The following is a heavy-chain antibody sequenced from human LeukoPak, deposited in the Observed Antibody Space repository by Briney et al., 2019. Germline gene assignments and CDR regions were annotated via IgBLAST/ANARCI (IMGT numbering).Heavy chain of an antibody. Sequence: SETLSLTCAVSGYSINSGYCWGWIRQPPGKGLEWIGGIDHSGNTHYNPSLKNRVTISVDTSKNEFSLKLSSVTATDTAVYYCARVPHSVEGSMKAVFIHYFDYWGQGSLVTVSS. V-gene: IGHV4-38-2*01. CDR2: IDHSGNT. CDR3: ARVPHSVEGSMKAVFIHYFDY. D-gene: IGHD3-22*01. CDR1: GYSINSGYC. J-gene: IGHJ4*02.